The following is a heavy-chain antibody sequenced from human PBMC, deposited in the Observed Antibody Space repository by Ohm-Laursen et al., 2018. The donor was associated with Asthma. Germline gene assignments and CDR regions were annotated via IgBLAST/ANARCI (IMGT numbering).Heavy chain of an antibody. J-gene: IGHJ4*02. CDR1: GFTFSSYS. Sequence: SLRLSCTASGFTFSSYSMNWVRQAPGKGLEWVSSISSSSSYIYYADSVKGRFTISRDNTKNSLYLQMNSLRAEDTAVYYCVRVPSAPYSGGSCCPRYYFDYWGQGTVVTVSS. CDR3: VRVPSAPYSGGSCCPRYYFDY. CDR2: ISSSSSYI. D-gene: IGHD2-15*01. V-gene: IGHV3-21*01.